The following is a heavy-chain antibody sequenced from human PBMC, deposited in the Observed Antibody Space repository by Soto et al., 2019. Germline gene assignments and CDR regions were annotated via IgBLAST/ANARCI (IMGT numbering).Heavy chain of an antibody. CDR2: INNDGSST. Sequence: PGGSLRLSCAASGFTFSSYWMHWVRQAPGKGLEWVSRINNDGSSTSYADSVKGRFTISRDNAKNTLYLHMNSLRAEDTAVYYFAKDQQAIAVAKNDALDIWGQGTMVTVSS. J-gene: IGHJ3*02. D-gene: IGHD6-19*01. V-gene: IGHV3-74*01. CDR1: GFTFSSYW. CDR3: AKDQQAIAVAKNDALDI.